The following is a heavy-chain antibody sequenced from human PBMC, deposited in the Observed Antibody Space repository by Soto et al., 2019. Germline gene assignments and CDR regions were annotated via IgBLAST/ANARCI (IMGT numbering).Heavy chain of an antibody. CDR2: MNPETGNT. J-gene: IGHJ6*03. D-gene: IGHD6-6*01. V-gene: IGHV1-8*01. Sequence: QVQLVQSGAEVKKPGASMKVSCKASGYTFTRYDISWVRQATGQGLEWMGWMNPETGNTGYAEKFQGRVTMTGNTSISTAYMELSNLRSEDTAVFYCARLSEDSSSSNFYYYYMDVWGKGTTVTVSS. CDR1: GYTFTRYD. CDR3: ARLSEDSSSSNFYYYYMDV.